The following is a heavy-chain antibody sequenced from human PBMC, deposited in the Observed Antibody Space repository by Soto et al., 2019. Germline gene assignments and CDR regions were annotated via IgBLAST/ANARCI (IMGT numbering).Heavy chain of an antibody. V-gene: IGHV3-23*01. J-gene: IGHJ4*02. CDR2: ISSGGST. CDR3: AKRRGAGGHFDY. D-gene: IGHD2-15*01. Sequence: VQLLESGGGLVQPGGSLRLSCAASGFTFTSYAMGWVRQAPGKGLEWVSVISSGGSTYYADSVSGRFTISRDNSKDTLSLQMNSLRAEDTAVYYCAKRRGAGGHFDYWGQGALVTVSS. CDR1: GFTFTSYA.